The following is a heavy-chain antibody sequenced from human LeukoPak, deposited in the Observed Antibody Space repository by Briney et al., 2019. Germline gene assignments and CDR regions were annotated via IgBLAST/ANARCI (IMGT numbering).Heavy chain of an antibody. CDR1: GVSVSRNS. Sequence: SETLSLTCTVSGVSVSRNSWTWIRQPPGKGLQWIGYVHYSGSTNYNPSLESRVTISLDTSRNQFSLKLNSVTAADTAVYYCASQFCTTSTCYPYYFDSWGQGTLVTVSS. CDR3: ASQFCTTSTCYPYYFDS. CDR2: VHYSGST. V-gene: IGHV4-59*02. D-gene: IGHD2-2*01. J-gene: IGHJ4*02.